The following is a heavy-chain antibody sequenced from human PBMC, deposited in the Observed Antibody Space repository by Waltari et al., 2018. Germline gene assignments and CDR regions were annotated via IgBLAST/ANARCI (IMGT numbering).Heavy chain of an antibody. V-gene: IGHV3-23*01. CDR1: GFTFSSYA. D-gene: IGHD1-26*01. CDR2: ISGSGGST. Sequence: EVQLLESGGGLVQPGGSLRLSCAASGFTFSSYAMSWVRQAPGKGLEWVSAISGSGGSTYYADSVKGRFTISRDNAKNSLYLQMNSLRAEDTAVYYCARGNSGSYSWDYWGQGTLVTVSS. CDR3: ARGNSGSYSWDY. J-gene: IGHJ4*02.